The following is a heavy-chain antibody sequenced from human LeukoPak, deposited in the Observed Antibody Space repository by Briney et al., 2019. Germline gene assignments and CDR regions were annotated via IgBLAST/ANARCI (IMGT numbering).Heavy chain of an antibody. Sequence: GGSLRLSCAASGFTFDDYAMHWVRQAPGKGLEWVSGISWNSGSIGYADSVKGRFTISRDNAKNSLYLQMNSLRAEDTAVYYCAKGISGWNTNFDYWGQGTLVTVSS. J-gene: IGHJ4*02. CDR2: ISWNSGSI. CDR3: AKGISGWNTNFDY. V-gene: IGHV3-9*01. CDR1: GFTFDDYA. D-gene: IGHD6-19*01.